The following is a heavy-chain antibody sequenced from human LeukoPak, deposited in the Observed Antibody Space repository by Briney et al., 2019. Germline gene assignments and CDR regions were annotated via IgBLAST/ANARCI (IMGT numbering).Heavy chain of an antibody. J-gene: IGHJ6*02. CDR1: GYTFTSYD. Sequence: ASVKVSCKASGYTFTSYDINWVRQATGQGLEWMGWMNPNSGNTGYAQKFQGRVTMTRNTSISTAYMELSSLRSKDTAVYYCAREAQGSSGWIYYYYYGMDVWGQGTTVTVSS. CDR2: MNPNSGNT. V-gene: IGHV1-8*01. D-gene: IGHD6-19*01. CDR3: AREAQGSSGWIYYYYYGMDV.